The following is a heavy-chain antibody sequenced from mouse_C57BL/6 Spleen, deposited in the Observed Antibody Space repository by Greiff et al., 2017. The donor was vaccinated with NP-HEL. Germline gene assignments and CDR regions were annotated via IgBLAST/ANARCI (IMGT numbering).Heavy chain of an antibody. V-gene: IGHV1-64*01. CDR1: GYTFTSYW. J-gene: IGHJ4*01. Sequence: VQLQQPGAELVKPGASVKLSCKASGYTFTSYWMHWVKQRPGQGLEWIGMIHPNSGSTNYNEKFKSKATLTVDKSSSTAYMQLSSLTSEDSAVYYCAREEGYYYGSSYVFYAMDYWGQGTSVTVSS. CDR3: AREEGYYYGSSYVFYAMDY. D-gene: IGHD1-1*01. CDR2: IHPNSGST.